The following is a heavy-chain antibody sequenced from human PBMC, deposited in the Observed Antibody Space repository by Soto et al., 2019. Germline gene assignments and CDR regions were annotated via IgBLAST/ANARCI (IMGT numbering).Heavy chain of an antibody. V-gene: IGHV4-39*01. CDR1: GDSISSSPYY. CDR2: MYYSGNS. Sequence: SETLSLTCTVSGDSISSSPYYWGWIRQPPGKGLEWIGSMYYSGNSYYNPSLKGRVTMSVDSSKNQFSLSLSSVTAADTAVFYCSRHRGPSGPDSWGQGTLVTVSS. J-gene: IGHJ4*02. D-gene: IGHD3-10*01. CDR3: SRHRGPSGPDS.